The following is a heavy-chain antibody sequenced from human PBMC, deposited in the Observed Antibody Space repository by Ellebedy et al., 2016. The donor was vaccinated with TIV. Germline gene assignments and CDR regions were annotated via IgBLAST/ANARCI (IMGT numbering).Heavy chain of an antibody. CDR2: IYPGDSDT. D-gene: IGHD6-13*01. CDR1: GYSFTSYW. Sequence: GESLKISXKGSGYSFTSYWIGWVRQMPGKGLEWMGIIYPGDSDTRYSPSLQGQVTISADKSISTAYLQWSSLKASDTAMYYCARRNPYSQTPNFDNWGQGTLVTVSS. V-gene: IGHV5-51*01. CDR3: ARRNPYSQTPNFDN. J-gene: IGHJ4*02.